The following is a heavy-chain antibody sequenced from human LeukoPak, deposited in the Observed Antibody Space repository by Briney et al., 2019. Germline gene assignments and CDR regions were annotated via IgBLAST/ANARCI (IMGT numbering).Heavy chain of an antibody. D-gene: IGHD2-15*01. CDR2: INAGNGNT. CDR1: GYTFTSYA. V-gene: IGHV1-3*01. Sequence: GASAKVSCKASGYTFTSYAMHWVRQAPGQRLEWMGWINAGNGNTKYSQKFQGRVTITRDTSASTAYMELSSLRSEDTAVYYCAAGVAARNWFDPWGQGTLVTVSS. CDR3: AAGVAARNWFDP. J-gene: IGHJ5*02.